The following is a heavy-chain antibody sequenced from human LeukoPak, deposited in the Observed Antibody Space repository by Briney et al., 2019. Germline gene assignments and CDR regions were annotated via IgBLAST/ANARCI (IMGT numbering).Heavy chain of an antibody. V-gene: IGHV1-2*06. CDR2: INPNSGGT. CDR1: GYTFTGYY. Sequence: ASVKVSCKASGYTFTGYYMHWVRQAPAQGLEWMGRINPNSGGTNYAQKFQGRVTMTRDTSISTAYMELSRLRSDDTAVYYCARGPWLVPPLFDPWGQGTLVTVSS. CDR3: ARGPWLVPPLFDP. J-gene: IGHJ5*02. D-gene: IGHD6-19*01.